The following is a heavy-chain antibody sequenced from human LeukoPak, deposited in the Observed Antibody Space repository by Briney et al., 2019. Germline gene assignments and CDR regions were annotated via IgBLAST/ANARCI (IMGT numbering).Heavy chain of an antibody. CDR1: GGSFSGYY. V-gene: IGHV4-34*01. Sequence: KPSETLSLTCAVYGGSFSGYYWSWIRQLPGKGLEWIGEINHSGSTNYNPSLKSRVTISVDTSKNQFSLKLSSVTAADTAVYYCARIGSSWYGRLAFDIWGQGTMVTVSS. D-gene: IGHD6-13*01. J-gene: IGHJ3*02. CDR3: ARIGSSWYGRLAFDI. CDR2: INHSGST.